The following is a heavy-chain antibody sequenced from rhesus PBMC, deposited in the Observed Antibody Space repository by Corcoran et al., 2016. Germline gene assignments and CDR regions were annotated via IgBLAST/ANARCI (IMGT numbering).Heavy chain of an antibody. CDR3: AREMGGSYFDY. CDR2: ISYTGGSK. D-gene: IGHD1-44*02. Sequence: EVQLVESGGGLAKPGGSLRLSCAASGFRFSDYYIYWVRQAPGKGLEWVSGISYTGGSKYYADSVKGRFTSSRENAKNTLYLQMDSLRAEDTAVYYCAREMGGSYFDYWGQGVLVTVSS. J-gene: IGHJ4*01. CDR1: GFRFSDYY. V-gene: IGHV3S18*01.